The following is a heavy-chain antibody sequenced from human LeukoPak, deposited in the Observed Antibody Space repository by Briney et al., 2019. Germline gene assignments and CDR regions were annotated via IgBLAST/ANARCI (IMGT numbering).Heavy chain of an antibody. V-gene: IGHV3-30*04. CDR1: GFTFSSYA. CDR3: ARDGAFDI. CDR2: ISYDGSNK. Sequence: GGSLRLSCAASGFTFSSYAMHWVRQAPGKGLEWVAVISYDGSNKYYADSVKGRFTISRDNSKNTLYLQMNSLRAEDTAVYYCARDGAFDIWGQGTMVTVPS. J-gene: IGHJ3*02.